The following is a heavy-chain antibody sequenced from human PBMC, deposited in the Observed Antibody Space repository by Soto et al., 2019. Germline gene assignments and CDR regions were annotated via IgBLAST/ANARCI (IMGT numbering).Heavy chain of an antibody. J-gene: IGHJ4*02. D-gene: IGHD3-22*01. CDR1: GFTFSRYW. V-gene: IGHV3-7*01. CDR3: AKIGYNDWDFDY. Sequence: PGGSLRLSCAASGFTFSRYWITWGRQAPGKGLEWVANINQDVSQKLYVDSVRGRFTISRDDAKNSVYLQMNNLRADDTAVYYCAKIGYNDWDFDYWGQGTLVTVSS. CDR2: INQDVSQK.